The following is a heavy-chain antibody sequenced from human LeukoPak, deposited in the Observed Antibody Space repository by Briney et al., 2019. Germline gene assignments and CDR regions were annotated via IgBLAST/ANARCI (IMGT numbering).Heavy chain of an antibody. CDR2: IIESGEST. CDR1: GFTFKNYA. Sequence: PGGSLRLSCAASGFTFKNYAMYWVRQAPGKALEWVSAIIESGESTYYTDSVKGRFTISRDNSKNTLYLQMNSLRAEDTAFYYCAKSSAQYYFDSWGQGTLVTVSS. V-gene: IGHV3-23*01. J-gene: IGHJ4*02. CDR3: AKSSAQYYFDS. D-gene: IGHD3-10*01.